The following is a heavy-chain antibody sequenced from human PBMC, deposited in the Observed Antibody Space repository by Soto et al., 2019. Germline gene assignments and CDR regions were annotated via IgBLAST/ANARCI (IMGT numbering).Heavy chain of an antibody. Sequence: ASVKVSCKASGYTFTSYGISWVRQAPGQGLEWMGWISAYNGNTNYAQKLQGRVTMTTDTSTSTAYMELRSLRSDDTAVYYCASYESSSSPRAFDIWGQGTMVTVSS. CDR3: ASYESSSSPRAFDI. V-gene: IGHV1-18*01. D-gene: IGHD6-6*01. CDR2: ISAYNGNT. J-gene: IGHJ3*02. CDR1: GYTFTSYG.